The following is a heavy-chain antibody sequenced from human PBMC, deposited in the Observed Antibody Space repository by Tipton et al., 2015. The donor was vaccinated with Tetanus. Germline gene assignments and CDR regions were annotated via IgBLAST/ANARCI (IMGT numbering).Heavy chain of an antibody. Sequence: SGFTFDDYTMHWVRQAPGKGLEWVAVISYDGSNEYYADSVKGRFTISRDNSKNTLYLQMNSLRAEDTAVYYCAKDQGKQQLFSYYYYGMDVWGQGTTVTVSS. CDR2: ISYDGSNE. CDR1: GFTFDDYT. D-gene: IGHD6-13*01. J-gene: IGHJ6*02. V-gene: IGHV3-30*18. CDR3: AKDQGKQQLFSYYYYGMDV.